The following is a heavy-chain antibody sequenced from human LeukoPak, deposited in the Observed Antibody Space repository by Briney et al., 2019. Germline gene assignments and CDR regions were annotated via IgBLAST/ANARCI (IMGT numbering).Heavy chain of an antibody. CDR2: IYPGDSDT. CDR1: GYSFTTYW. V-gene: IGHV5-51*01. Sequence: GESLKISCKGSGYSFTTYWIRWVRQMPGKGLEGMGIIYPGDSDTRYSPSFQGQVTISADKSISTAYLQWSSLEASDTAMYYCARARGGSYYDYWGQGTLVTVSS. CDR3: ARARGGSYYDY. D-gene: IGHD1-26*01. J-gene: IGHJ4*02.